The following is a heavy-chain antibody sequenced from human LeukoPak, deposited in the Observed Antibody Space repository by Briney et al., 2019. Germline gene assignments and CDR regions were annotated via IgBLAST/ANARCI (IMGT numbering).Heavy chain of an antibody. J-gene: IGHJ4*02. CDR1: GYTFTSYY. V-gene: IGHV1-24*01. D-gene: IGHD6-19*01. Sequence: ASVKVSCKASGYTFTSYYMHWVRQAPGKGLEWMGGFDPEDGETIYAQKFQGRVTMTEDTSTDTAYMELSSLRSEDTAVYYCATDLGLGSGWLLFDYWGQGTLVTVSS. CDR3: ATDLGLGSGWLLFDY. CDR2: FDPEDGET.